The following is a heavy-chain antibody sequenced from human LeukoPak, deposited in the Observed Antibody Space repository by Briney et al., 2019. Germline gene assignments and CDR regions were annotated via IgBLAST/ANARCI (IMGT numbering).Heavy chain of an antibody. D-gene: IGHD6-6*01. CDR1: GFTFDDYG. V-gene: IGHV3-20*01. CDR3: ARVAYSSSYRRQLQMYYFDY. Sequence: GGSLRLSCAASGFTFDDYGMSWVRQAPGKGLEWVSGINWNGGSTDYADSVKGRFTISRDSAKNALYLQMNSLTAEDTALYHCARVAYSSSYRRQLQMYYFDYWGQGALVTVSS. J-gene: IGHJ4*02. CDR2: INWNGGST.